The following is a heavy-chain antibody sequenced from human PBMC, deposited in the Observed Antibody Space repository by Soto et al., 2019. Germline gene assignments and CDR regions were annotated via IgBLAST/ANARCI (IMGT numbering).Heavy chain of an antibody. CDR2: IKSKTDDGTT. CDR1: GFSFSNAW. V-gene: IGHV3-15*01. CDR3: TTEWLRDSC. J-gene: IGHJ4*02. D-gene: IGHD5-12*01. Sequence: EVLLVESGGGLVKPGGSLRLSCAASGFSFSNAWMSWVRQAPGKGLEWVGRIKSKTDDGTTDYAAPVKGRFTISRDDSRGTLYLQMNSLKTEDTAVYYCTTEWLRDSCWGQGTLVTVSS.